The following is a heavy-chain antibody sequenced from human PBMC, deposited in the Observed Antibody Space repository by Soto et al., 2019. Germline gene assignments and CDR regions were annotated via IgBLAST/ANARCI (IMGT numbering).Heavy chain of an antibody. CDR3: EKDKELKTYYYDSSGTGAFDR. D-gene: IGHD3-22*01. CDR2: ISGSAGST. J-gene: IGHJ3*02. Sequence: PGGSLRLSCVASGFTFSNYAMSWVRQAPGQGLEWVSAISGSAGSTYYADSVKGRFTVSRDSSKETLYLQMNSLRAEDTALYYYEKDKELKTYYYDSSGTGAFDRWGQGTMVTV. CDR1: GFTFSNYA. V-gene: IGHV3-23*01.